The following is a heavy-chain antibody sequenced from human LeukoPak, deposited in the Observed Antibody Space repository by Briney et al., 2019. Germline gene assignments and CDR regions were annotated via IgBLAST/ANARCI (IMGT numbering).Heavy chain of an antibody. D-gene: IGHD3-9*01. CDR3: AHRRDTSYYRYRYWFAP. CDR1: GFSLSTSGVG. Sequence: SGPTLVIPTQTLTLTCTFSGFSLSTSGVGVGWFRQPPGKAPEWLALINWNDEKVYSPSLQSRLTITKDSSNNQVTLTLTNVDPVDTATYYCAHRRDTSYYRYRYWFAPWGQGTLVTVSS. V-gene: IGHV2-5*01. CDR2: INWNDEK. J-gene: IGHJ5*02.